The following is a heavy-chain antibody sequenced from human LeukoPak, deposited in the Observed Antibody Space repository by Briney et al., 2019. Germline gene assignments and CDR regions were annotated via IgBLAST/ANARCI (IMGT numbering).Heavy chain of an antibody. CDR2: INHSGST. Sequence: SETVSLTCAVYGGSFSGYYWSWIRQPPGKGLEWIGEINHSGSTNYNPSLKSRVTISVNTSKNQFSLKLSSVTAADTAVYYCARYYFDPWGQRTLVTESS. J-gene: IGHJ5*02. D-gene: IGHD3-10*01. V-gene: IGHV4-34*01. CDR3: ARYYFDP. CDR1: GGSFSGYY.